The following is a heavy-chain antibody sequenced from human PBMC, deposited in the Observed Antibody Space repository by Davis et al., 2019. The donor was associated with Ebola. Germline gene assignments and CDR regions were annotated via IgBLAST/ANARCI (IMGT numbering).Heavy chain of an antibody. CDR3: ARARRHSGSYFWWFDP. Sequence: PGGSLRLSCAASGFTVSSNYMSWVRQAPGKGLEWVSVIYSGGSTYYADSVKGRFTISRHNSKNTLYLQMNSLRSDDTAVYYCARARRHSGSYFWWFDPWGQGTLVTVSS. D-gene: IGHD1-26*01. CDR1: GFTVSSNY. V-gene: IGHV3-53*04. J-gene: IGHJ5*02. CDR2: IYSGGST.